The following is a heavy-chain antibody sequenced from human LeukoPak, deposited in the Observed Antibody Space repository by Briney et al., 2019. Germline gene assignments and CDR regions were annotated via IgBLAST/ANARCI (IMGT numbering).Heavy chain of an antibody. Sequence: ASVKVSCKASGYTFTGYYMHWVRQAPGQGLEWMGRINPNSGGTNYAQKFQGRVTMTTDTSISTAYMELSRLRSDDTAVYYCARATYYYDSSGYYPSASMDVWGKGTTVTVSS. CDR2: INPNSGGT. CDR3: ARATYYYDSSGYYPSASMDV. J-gene: IGHJ6*03. CDR1: GYTFTGYY. V-gene: IGHV1-2*06. D-gene: IGHD3-22*01.